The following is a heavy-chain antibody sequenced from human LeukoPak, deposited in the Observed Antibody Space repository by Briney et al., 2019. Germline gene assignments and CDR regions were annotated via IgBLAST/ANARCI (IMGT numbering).Heavy chain of an antibody. J-gene: IGHJ4*02. CDR1: GSTVTELS. CDR2: FDPEDGEK. D-gene: IGHD4-17*01. Sequence: ASVKASCKVSGSTVTELSMHWVRRAPGTGLEWMGGFDPEDGEKIYAQKFQGRVTMTEDTSTDTAYMELSSLRSEDTAVYYCAHAGGYGDYVFDYWGQGTLVTVSS. V-gene: IGHV1-24*01. CDR3: AHAGGYGDYVFDY.